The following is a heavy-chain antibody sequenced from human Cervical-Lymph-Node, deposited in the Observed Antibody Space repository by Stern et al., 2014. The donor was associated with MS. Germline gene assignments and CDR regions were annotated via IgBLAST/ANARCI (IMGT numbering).Heavy chain of an antibody. J-gene: IGHJ5*02. V-gene: IGHV4-31*03. CDR1: GGSIISGDFY. Sequence: QVQLQESGPGLVKPSQTLSLTCTVSGGSIISGDFYWSWIRQLPGKGLEWIGYIYYSGSTYYNPSLNNRVTISVDTANNQFSLKLSSVTAADTAVYYCARRAGGSDNYFDPWGQGTLVTVSS. CDR3: ARRAGGSDNYFDP. D-gene: IGHD4/OR15-4a*01. CDR2: IYYSGST.